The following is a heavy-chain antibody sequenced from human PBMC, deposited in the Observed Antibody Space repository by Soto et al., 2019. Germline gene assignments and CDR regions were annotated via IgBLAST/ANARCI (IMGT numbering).Heavy chain of an antibody. J-gene: IGHJ3*02. Sequence: QITLKESGPTLVKPTQTLTLTCTFSGFSLSTSGVGVGWIRQPPGKALEWLALIYWNDDKRYSPSLKSSLTITKDTSKNQVDLTITNMDPVDTATYYCAHLSVVVTATDHDAFDIWGQGTMVTVSS. CDR3: AHLSVVVTATDHDAFDI. V-gene: IGHV2-5*01. CDR2: IYWNDDK. D-gene: IGHD2-21*02. CDR1: GFSLSTSGVG.